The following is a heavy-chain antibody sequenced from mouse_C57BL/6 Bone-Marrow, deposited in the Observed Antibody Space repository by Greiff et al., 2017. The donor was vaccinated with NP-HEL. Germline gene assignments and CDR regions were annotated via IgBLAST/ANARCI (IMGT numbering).Heavy chain of an antibody. Sequence: VKLQESDAELVKPGASVKISCKVSGYTFTDHTIHWMKQRPEQGLEWIGYIYPRDGSTKYNEKFKGKATLTADKSSSTAYMQLNSLTSEDSAVYFCARYPRSSHWYFDVWGTGTTVTVSS. V-gene: IGHV1-78*01. D-gene: IGHD1-1*01. J-gene: IGHJ1*03. CDR2: IYPRDGST. CDR1: GYTFTDHT. CDR3: ARYPRSSHWYFDV.